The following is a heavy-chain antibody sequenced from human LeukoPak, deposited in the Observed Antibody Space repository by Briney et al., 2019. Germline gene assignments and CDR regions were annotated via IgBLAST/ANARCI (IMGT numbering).Heavy chain of an antibody. Sequence: ASVKVSCKASGGTFSSYAISWVRQAPGQGLEWMGGIIPIFGTANYAQKFQGRVTITTDESTSTAYMELSSLRSEDTAVYYCAREYCSSTSCYPIFDYWGQGTLVTVSS. CDR1: GGTFSSYA. CDR2: IIPIFGTA. D-gene: IGHD2-2*01. CDR3: AREYCSSTSCYPIFDY. J-gene: IGHJ4*02. V-gene: IGHV1-69*05.